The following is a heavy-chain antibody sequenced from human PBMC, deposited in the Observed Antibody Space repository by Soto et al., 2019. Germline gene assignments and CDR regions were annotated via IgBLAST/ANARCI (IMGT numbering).Heavy chain of an antibody. Sequence: QVQLVESGGGVVQPGRSLRLSCAASGFTFSSYAMHWVHQAPGKGLEWVALISYDGNNKYYGDSVKGRFTISRDNSKNTLYLQMTSLRTEDTAVYYCGRCSSTSCHLGADYWGQGTLVTVSS. J-gene: IGHJ4*02. CDR2: ISYDGNNK. CDR3: GRCSSTSCHLGADY. D-gene: IGHD2-2*01. V-gene: IGHV3-30-3*01. CDR1: GFTFSSYA.